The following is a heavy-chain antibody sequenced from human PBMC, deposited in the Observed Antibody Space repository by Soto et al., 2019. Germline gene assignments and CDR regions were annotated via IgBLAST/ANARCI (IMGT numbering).Heavy chain of an antibody. CDR2: IYSGGST. V-gene: IGHV3-53*02. D-gene: IGHD3-22*01. CDR3: ARSYYYDSSGYYYVSPWFDP. CDR1: GFTVSSNY. Sequence: EVQLVETGGGLIQPGGSLRLSCAASGFTVSSNYMSWVRQAPGKGLEWVSVIYSGGSTYYADSVKGRFTISRDNSKNTLYLQMNSLRAEDTAVYYCARSYYYDSSGYYYVSPWFDPRGQGTLVTVSS. J-gene: IGHJ5*02.